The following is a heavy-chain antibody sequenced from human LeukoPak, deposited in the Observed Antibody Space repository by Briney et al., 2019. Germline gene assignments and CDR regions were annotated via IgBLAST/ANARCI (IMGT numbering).Heavy chain of an antibody. CDR1: GFTFSSYA. CDR2: IRGGGDDT. CDR3: AKAHDDWNYVYFRH. Sequence: GGSLRLSCAVSGFTFSSYALSWVRRAPGKGLEWISAIRGGGDDTYYADSVKGRFTISRDNSKNTLYLQMYNLRGEDTAVYYCAKAHDDWNYVYFRHWGQGTPVTVSS. V-gene: IGHV3-23*01. J-gene: IGHJ1*01. D-gene: IGHD1-7*01.